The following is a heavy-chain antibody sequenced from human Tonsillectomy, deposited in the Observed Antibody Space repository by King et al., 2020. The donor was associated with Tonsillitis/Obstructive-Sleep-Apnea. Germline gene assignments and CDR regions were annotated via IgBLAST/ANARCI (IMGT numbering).Heavy chain of an antibody. J-gene: IGHJ4*02. Sequence: DVQLVESGAEVKKPGESLRISCTGSGYSFTSYWISWVRQMPGKGLEWMGRIDPSDSYTNYSPSFKGHVTISADKSIRTAYLQWSSLKASDTAMYYCAMGVGYCRSTSCPELYWGQGTLVTVSS. D-gene: IGHD2-2*01. CDR3: AMGVGYCRSTSCPELY. V-gene: IGHV5-10-1*01. CDR1: GYSFTSYW. CDR2: IDPSDSYT.